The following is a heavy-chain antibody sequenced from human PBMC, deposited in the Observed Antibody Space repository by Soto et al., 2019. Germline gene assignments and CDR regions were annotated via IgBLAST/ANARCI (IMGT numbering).Heavy chain of an antibody. CDR1: GFTFRTYW. CDR2: INLDGSEK. D-gene: IGHD5-18*01. CDR3: ARDGSTRWYSYDYHGMDV. Sequence: EVQLVESGGGLVQPGGSLRLSCAAAGFTFRTYWLSWVRQVPGKGLEWVTNINLDGSEKNYVDSVKGRFTISRDNARNSLYRQMSSLRAEDTALYYCARDGSTRWYSYDYHGMDVWGQGTTVTVSS. V-gene: IGHV3-7*05. J-gene: IGHJ6*02.